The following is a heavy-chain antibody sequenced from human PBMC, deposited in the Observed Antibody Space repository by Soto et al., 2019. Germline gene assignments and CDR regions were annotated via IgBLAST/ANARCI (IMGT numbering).Heavy chain of an antibody. D-gene: IGHD3-16*01. J-gene: IGHJ4*02. CDR2: IYPSGTI. Sequence: PSETLSLTCAVSGVSITTTGYSWSWIRQPPGKGLEWIGYIYPSGTIFYNPSLNSRVTISADTSNNQFSLKLTSVTAADTAVYFCATYTAFAKYYFDYWGRGTLVTVS. CDR1: GVSITTTGYS. CDR3: ATYTAFAKYYFDY. V-gene: IGHV4-30-2*01.